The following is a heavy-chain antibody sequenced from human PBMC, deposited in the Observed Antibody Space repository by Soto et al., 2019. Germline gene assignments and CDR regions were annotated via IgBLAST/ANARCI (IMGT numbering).Heavy chain of an antibody. D-gene: IGHD3-3*01. Sequence: ASVKVSCKASGYTFTSYYMHWVRQAPGQGLEWMGIINPSGGSTSYAQKFQGRVTMTRDTSTSTFYMELSSLRSEDTAVYYCARGLSRSYDFWSGYYTGLYYMDVWGKGTTVTVSS. CDR2: INPSGGST. J-gene: IGHJ6*03. CDR3: ARGLSRSYDFWSGYYTGLYYMDV. V-gene: IGHV1-46*03. CDR1: GYTFTSYY.